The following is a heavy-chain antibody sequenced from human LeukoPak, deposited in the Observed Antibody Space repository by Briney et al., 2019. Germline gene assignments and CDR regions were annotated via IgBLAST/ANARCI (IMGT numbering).Heavy chain of an antibody. CDR2: IYTSGST. V-gene: IGHV4-4*07. CDR1: GGSISSYY. CDR3: ARDRGRAVAGTSGMDV. Sequence: TSETLSLTCTVSGGSISSYYWSWIRQPAGKGLEWIGRIYTSGSTNYNPSLKSRVTMSADTSKNQFSLKLSSVTAADTAVYYCARDRGRAVAGTSGMDVWGQGTTVTVSS. J-gene: IGHJ6*02. D-gene: IGHD6-19*01.